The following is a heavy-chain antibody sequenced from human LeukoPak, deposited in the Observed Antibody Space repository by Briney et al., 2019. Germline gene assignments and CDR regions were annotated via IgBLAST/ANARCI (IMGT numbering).Heavy chain of an antibody. Sequence: ASVKVSCKVSGYTLTELSMHWVRQAPGKGLEWVGGFDPEDGETIYAQKFQGRVTMTEDTSTDTAYMELSSLRSEDTAVYYCATETPSGWYVDAFDIWGQGTMVTVSS. J-gene: IGHJ3*02. CDR2: FDPEDGET. D-gene: IGHD6-19*01. V-gene: IGHV1-24*01. CDR1: GYTLTELS. CDR3: ATETPSGWYVDAFDI.